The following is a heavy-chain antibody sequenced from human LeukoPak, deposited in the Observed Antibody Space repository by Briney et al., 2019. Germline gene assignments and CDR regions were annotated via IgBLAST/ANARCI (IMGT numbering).Heavy chain of an antibody. CDR2: INPNSGGT. Sequence: ASVKVSCKASGYTFTGYYMHWVRQAPGQGLEWMGWINPNSGGTNYAQKFQGRVTMTRGTSISTAYMELSRLRSDDTAVYYCARGSKGIYGDYAWFDPWGQGTLVTVSS. CDR1: GYTFTGYY. J-gene: IGHJ5*02. V-gene: IGHV1-2*02. CDR3: ARGSKGIYGDYAWFDP. D-gene: IGHD4-17*01.